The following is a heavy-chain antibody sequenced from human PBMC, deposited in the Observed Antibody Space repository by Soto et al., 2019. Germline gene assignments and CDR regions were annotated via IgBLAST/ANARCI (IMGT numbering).Heavy chain of an antibody. J-gene: IGHJ2*01. Sequence: EVQLVESGGGLVQPGGSLRLSCVGSGFSLSSHWMSGVRQAPGKGLEWVANIKQDGSEQDYADSVKGRFTISRDNAKSSVFLQLNSLRAEDTAVFSCARGFFGSGSFYADWYFDLWGRGTLVTVSS. D-gene: IGHD3-10*01. CDR3: ARGFFGSGSFYADWYFDL. CDR1: GFSLSSHW. V-gene: IGHV3-7*05. CDR2: IKQDGSEQ.